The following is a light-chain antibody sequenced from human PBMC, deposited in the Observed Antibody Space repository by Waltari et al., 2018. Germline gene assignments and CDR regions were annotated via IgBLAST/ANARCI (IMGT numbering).Light chain of an antibody. CDR1: SSDVGGYDY. J-gene: IGLJ2*01. Sequence: QSALTQPASVSGSPGQSITISCTGTSSDVGGYDYVSWYQQHPGKAPKLMIFDSSKRPPGVSKRFSGSKSGNTASLTISGLQTEDEADYYCNSYTTSSTLLFGGGTRLTVL. CDR3: NSYTTSSTLL. V-gene: IGLV2-14*03. CDR2: DSS.